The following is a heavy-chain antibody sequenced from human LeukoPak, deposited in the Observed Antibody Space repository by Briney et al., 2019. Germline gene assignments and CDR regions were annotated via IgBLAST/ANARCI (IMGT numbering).Heavy chain of an antibody. D-gene: IGHD3-9*01. CDR1: GFSFSRYW. J-gene: IGHJ4*02. CDR3: AKDRNQYFDPNFDY. CDR2: IKQDGSEK. V-gene: IGHV3-7*03. Sequence: GGSLRLSCAASGFSFSRYWMSWVRQAPGKGLEWVANIKQDGSEKNYVESVKGRFTISRDNAKNSLYLQTNSLRAEDTAVYYCAKDRNQYFDPNFDYWGQGTLVTVSS.